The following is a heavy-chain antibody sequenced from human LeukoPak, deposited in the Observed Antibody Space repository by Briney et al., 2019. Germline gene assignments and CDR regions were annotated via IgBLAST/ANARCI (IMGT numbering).Heavy chain of an antibody. CDR2: ISGSGGRT. CDR3: ARDRVTMTTVVYYFDY. V-gene: IGHV3-23*01. CDR1: GFTFSSYA. Sequence: PGGSLRLSCAASGFTFSSYAMSWVRQAPGKGLEWVSVISGSGGRTYYADSVKGRFTISRDNSKNTVYLQMNSLRAEDTAVYYCARDRVTMTTVVYYFDYWGQGTLVTVSS. D-gene: IGHD4-23*01. J-gene: IGHJ4*02.